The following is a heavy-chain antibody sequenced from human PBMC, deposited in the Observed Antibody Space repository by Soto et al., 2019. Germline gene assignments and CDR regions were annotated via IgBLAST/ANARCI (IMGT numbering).Heavy chain of an antibody. CDR2: INPNSGGT. V-gene: IGHV1-2*04. Sequence: ASVKVSCKASGYTFTGYYMHWVRQAPGQGLEWMGWINPNSGGTNYAQKFQGWVTMTTDTSMSTAYMELRSLRSDDTAVYYCARVKPYYYYMDVWGKGTTVTVSS. CDR3: ARVKPYYYYMDV. CDR1: GYTFTGYY. J-gene: IGHJ6*03.